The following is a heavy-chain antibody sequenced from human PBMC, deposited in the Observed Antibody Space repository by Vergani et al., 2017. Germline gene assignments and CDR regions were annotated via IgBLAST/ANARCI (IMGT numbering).Heavy chain of an antibody. CDR1: GYTFTSYG. Sequence: QVPLVQSGAEVKKPGASVKVSCKASGYTFTSYGISWVRQAPGQGLEWMGWISAYNGHTIYAQKFQDRVTMTADTSTNTAYMELRSLRSDDTAVYFCARVAPSNSEVTPTAFDVWGQGTMVTVSS. J-gene: IGHJ3*01. V-gene: IGHV1-18*01. D-gene: IGHD1-1*01. CDR3: ARVAPSNSEVTPTAFDV. CDR2: ISAYNGHT.